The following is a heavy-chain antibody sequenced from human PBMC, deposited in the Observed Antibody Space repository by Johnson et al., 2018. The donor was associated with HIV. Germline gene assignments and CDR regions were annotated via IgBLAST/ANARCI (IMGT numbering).Heavy chain of an antibody. V-gene: IGHV3-11*04. CDR2: ISSSGGTI. D-gene: IGHD3-22*01. J-gene: IGHJ3*02. CDR1: RFTFSDYY. Sequence: QVQLVESGGGLVKPGGSLRLSCAASRFTFSDYYMSWIRQTPGKGLEWVSYISSSGGTIYYADSVKGRFSISRDNSKNTLYLQMGSLRAEDMAVYYCARGNITMIVGTSYAFDIWGQGTMVTVSS. CDR3: ARGNITMIVGTSYAFDI.